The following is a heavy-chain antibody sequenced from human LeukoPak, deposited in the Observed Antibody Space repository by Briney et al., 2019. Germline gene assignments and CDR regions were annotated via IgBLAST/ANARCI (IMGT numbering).Heavy chain of an antibody. CDR1: GFTFNTYS. D-gene: IGHD2-2*01. Sequence: PGGSLRLSCTASGFTFNTYSMNWVRQAPGKGLEWVASISDRGSYIYYTDSVKGRFTITRDNAKNSLYLQMNSLRADDAAVYYCANHLACGSTSCPSFDDWGQGTLVTVSS. V-gene: IGHV3-21*01. J-gene: IGHJ4*02. CDR3: ANHLACGSTSCPSFDD. CDR2: ISDRGSYI.